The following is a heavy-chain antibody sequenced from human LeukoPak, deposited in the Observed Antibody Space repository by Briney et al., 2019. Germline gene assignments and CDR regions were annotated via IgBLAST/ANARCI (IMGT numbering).Heavy chain of an antibody. Sequence: PSETLSLTCAVYGGSFSGYYWSWIRQPPGKGLVWIGEINHSGSTNYNPSLKSRVTISVDTSKNQFSLKLSSVTAADTAVYYCARGRLRAALDYWGQGTLVTVSS. V-gene: IGHV4-34*01. D-gene: IGHD6-13*01. CDR2: INHSGST. CDR1: GGSFSGYY. CDR3: ARGRLRAALDY. J-gene: IGHJ4*02.